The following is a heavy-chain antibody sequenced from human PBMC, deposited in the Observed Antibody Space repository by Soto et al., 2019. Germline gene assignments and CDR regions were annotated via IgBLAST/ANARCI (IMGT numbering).Heavy chain of an antibody. CDR3: AREQWGFDS. V-gene: IGHV4-31*03. CDR2: IYYTGNS. J-gene: IGHJ4*02. CDR1: GGSITTNGHY. D-gene: IGHD6-19*01. Sequence: QVQLQESDRELVKPSQTLSLTCSVSGGSITTNGHYWTWIRQHPGQGLEWIAYIYYTGNSYLNPSLKSRLSISVDTSKNQFSLELRSVTAADTAVYYCAREQWGFDSWGQGTLVTVSS.